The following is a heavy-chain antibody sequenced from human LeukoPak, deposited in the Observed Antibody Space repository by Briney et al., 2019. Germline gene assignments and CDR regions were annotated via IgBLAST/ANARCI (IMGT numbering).Heavy chain of an antibody. Sequence: GGSLRVSCVVSGFIFSNHSMNWVRQAPGSGLEWVSSISSRGSYRFYADSVKGRFTISRDNASKSLSLQMTSLRGEDTAVYYCVRGSRKLGGMDVWGQGTTVTVS. CDR1: GFIFSNHS. J-gene: IGHJ6*02. CDR3: VRGSRKLGGMDV. CDR2: ISSRGSYR. V-gene: IGHV3-21*01. D-gene: IGHD1-7*01.